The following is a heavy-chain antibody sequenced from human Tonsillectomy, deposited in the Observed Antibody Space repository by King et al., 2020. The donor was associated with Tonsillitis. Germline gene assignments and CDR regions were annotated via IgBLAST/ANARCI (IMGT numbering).Heavy chain of an antibody. CDR2: ISYDGSNK. CDR1: GFTFSSYG. CDR3: AKDLLLGSGRNKLDYFDY. V-gene: IGHV3-30*18. Sequence: VQLVESGGGVVQPGRSLRLSCAASGFTFSSYGMHWVRQAPGKGLEWVAVISYDGSNKYYADSVKGRFTISRDNSKNTLYLQMNSLRAEDTAVYYCAKDLLLGSGRNKLDYFDYWGQGTLVTVSS. D-gene: IGHD3-10*01. J-gene: IGHJ4*02.